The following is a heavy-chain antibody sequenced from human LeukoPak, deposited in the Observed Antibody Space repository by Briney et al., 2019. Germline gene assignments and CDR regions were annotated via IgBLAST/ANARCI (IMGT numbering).Heavy chain of an antibody. CDR1: GGTFSSYA. V-gene: IGHV1-69*04. J-gene: IGHJ4*02. CDR2: IIPILGIA. CDR3: ASQSGYSYGPLDY. Sequence: GASVKVSCKASGGTFSSYAISWVRQAPGQGLEWMGRIIPILGIANYAQKFQGRVTITADKSTSTAYMELSSLRSEDTAVYCCASQSGYSYGPLDYWGQGTLVTVSS. D-gene: IGHD5-18*01.